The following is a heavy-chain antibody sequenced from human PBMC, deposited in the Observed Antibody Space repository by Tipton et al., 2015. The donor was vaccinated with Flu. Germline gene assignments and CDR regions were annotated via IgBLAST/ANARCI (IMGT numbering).Heavy chain of an antibody. CDR1: GGSINSVSHY. CDR3: ARRNYSNYVSEPKSWFDP. V-gene: IGHV4-61*02. D-gene: IGHD4-11*01. J-gene: IGHJ5*02. CDR2: IYTSGST. Sequence: TLSLTCTVSGGSINSVSHYWSWIRQPAGKGLEWIGRIYTSGSTYYNPSLRSRLIISVDTSKNQFSLRLTSVTAADTAVYYCARRNYSNYVSEPKSWFDPWGQGTLVTVSS.